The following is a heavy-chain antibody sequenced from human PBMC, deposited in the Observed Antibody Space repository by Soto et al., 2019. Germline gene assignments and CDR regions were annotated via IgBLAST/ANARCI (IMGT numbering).Heavy chain of an antibody. Sequence: VQLVESGGGLVEPGGSLRLSCAASGFIVSNAWMSWVRQAPGKGLELVGRIKKNADGGTTDYAAPVEGRFTISRDDSKNTLFVKMNSMRPEDIAVYYCTRNPVGYRYFDYWGQGTLVTVSS. D-gene: IGHD5-18*01. J-gene: IGHJ4*02. V-gene: IGHV3-15*01. CDR3: TRNPVGYRYFDY. CDR1: GFIVSNAW. CDR2: IKKNADGGTT.